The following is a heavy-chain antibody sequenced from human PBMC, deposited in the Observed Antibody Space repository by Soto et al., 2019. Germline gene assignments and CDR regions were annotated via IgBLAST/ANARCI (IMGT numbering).Heavy chain of an antibody. Sequence: GGSLRLSCAASGFSLNDYGMHWVRQPPGKGLKWVADISYDGRNKYYTDSVRGRFTISRDISKGTLYLQMNSLRPEDTAVYYCAKSNRGAYDNPDFWGQGTPVTVSS. CDR3: AKSNRGAYDNPDF. CDR1: GFSLNDYG. CDR2: ISYDGRNK. J-gene: IGHJ4*02. D-gene: IGHD3-22*01. V-gene: IGHV3-30*18.